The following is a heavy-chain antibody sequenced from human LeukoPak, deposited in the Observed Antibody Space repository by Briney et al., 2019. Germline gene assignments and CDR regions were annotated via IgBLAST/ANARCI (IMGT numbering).Heavy chain of an antibody. CDR3: ARDRRWLRFHGFDI. J-gene: IGHJ3*02. D-gene: IGHD5-12*01. CDR1: GGSISNGDYY. V-gene: IGHV4-31*03. CDR2: IYYSGST. Sequence: ASETLSLTCTVSGGSISNGDYYWTWIRQHPGKGREWIGYIYYSGSTYYNPSLKSRVVISVDTSKNQFSLKLKSVTTADTAVYYCARDRRWLRFHGFDIWGQGTMVTVSS.